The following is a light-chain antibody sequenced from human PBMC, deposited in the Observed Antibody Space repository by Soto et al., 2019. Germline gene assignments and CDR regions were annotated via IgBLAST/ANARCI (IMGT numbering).Light chain of an antibody. Sequence: EIVLTQSPGTLSLSPGERATLSCRASQIVSSAYLAWYQQRPGQAPRLLIYAASTRATGIPDRFSGSGSGTDFTLTISRLEPEDFAVYYCQQSHNSFTFGQGTRLEIK. CDR2: AAS. CDR1: QIVSSAY. J-gene: IGKJ5*01. V-gene: IGKV3-20*01. CDR3: QQSHNSFT.